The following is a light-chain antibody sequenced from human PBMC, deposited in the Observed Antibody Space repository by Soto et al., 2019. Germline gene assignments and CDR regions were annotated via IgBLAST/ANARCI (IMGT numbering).Light chain of an antibody. CDR2: DVS. Sequence: QSALTQPASVSGSPGQSITISCTGTSSDVGGYNYVSWYQQHPGKALKLMIYDVSNRPSGVSNRFSGSKSGNTASLTISGLQAEDEADYYCSSYTSSSYVVFGGGTKVTVL. J-gene: IGLJ2*01. CDR3: SSYTSSSYVV. CDR1: SSDVGGYNY. V-gene: IGLV2-14*01.